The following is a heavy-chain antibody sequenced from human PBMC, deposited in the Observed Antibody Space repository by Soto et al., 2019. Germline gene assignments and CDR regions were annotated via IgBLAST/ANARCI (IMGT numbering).Heavy chain of an antibody. D-gene: IGHD4-17*01. J-gene: IGHJ6*01. CDR3: ARVGYGGNSDYYYGMDV. Sequence: GESLKISCKGSGYSFTSYWISWVRQMPGKGLEWMGRIDPSDSYTNYSPSFQGHVTISADKSISTAYLQWSSLKASDTAMYYCARVGYGGNSDYYYGMDVWGQGTTVNVSS. CDR1: GYSFTSYW. CDR2: IDPSDSYT. V-gene: IGHV5-10-1*01.